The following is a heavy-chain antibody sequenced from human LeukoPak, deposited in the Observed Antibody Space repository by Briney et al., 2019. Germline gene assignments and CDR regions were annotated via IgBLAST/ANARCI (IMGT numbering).Heavy chain of an antibody. CDR3: ARSEYGDHGFDY. D-gene: IGHD4-17*01. J-gene: IGHJ4*02. CDR2: IIPILGIA. V-gene: IGHV1-69*04. CDR1: GGTFSSYA. Sequence: SVKVSCTASGGTFSSYAISWVRQAPGQGLEWMGRIIPILGIANYAQKFQGRVTITADKSTSTAYMELSSLRSEDTAVYYCARSEYGDHGFDYWGQGTLVTVSS.